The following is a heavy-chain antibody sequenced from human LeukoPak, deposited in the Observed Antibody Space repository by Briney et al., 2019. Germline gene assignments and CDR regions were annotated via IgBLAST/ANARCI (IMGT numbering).Heavy chain of an antibody. CDR3: ATSGYNFDY. CDR1: GFSLSNYW. V-gene: IGHV3-7*05. CDR2: IKQDGSEK. Sequence: GGSLRLSCAVSGFSLSNYWMSWVRQTPGKGLEWVANIKQDGSEKQYVDSVKGRFDISRDNGKDSLYLQMNSLRIEDTAVYYCATSGYNFDYWGQGTLVTVSS. D-gene: IGHD5-18*01. J-gene: IGHJ4*02.